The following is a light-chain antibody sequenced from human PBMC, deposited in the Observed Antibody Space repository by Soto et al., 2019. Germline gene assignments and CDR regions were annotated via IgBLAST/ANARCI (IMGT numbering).Light chain of an antibody. Sequence: EIVLTQSPATLSLSPGDRATLSCGASQSVSNNYLAWYQHKPGLAPRVLIYDASRRAAGIPDRFSGSGSGTDFTLTISRLEPEDFAVYYCHQHGSSPWTFGQGTKVE. CDR3: HQHGSSPWT. J-gene: IGKJ1*01. CDR1: QSVSNNY. V-gene: IGKV3D-20*01. CDR2: DAS.